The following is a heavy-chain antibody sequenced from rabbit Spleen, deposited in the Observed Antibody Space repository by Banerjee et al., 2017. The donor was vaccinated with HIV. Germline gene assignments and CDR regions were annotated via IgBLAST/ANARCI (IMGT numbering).Heavy chain of an antibody. CDR3: ARGSATMTMVITGFYFNL. Sequence: QSLEESGGDLVKPGASLTLTCTASGVSFSANSYMCWVRQAPGKGLECIACIYGGVIGSTYYATWAKGRFTISKTSSTTVTLQMTSLTAADTATYFCARGSATMTMVITGFYFNLWGQGTLVT. D-gene: IGHD2-1*01. J-gene: IGHJ4*01. V-gene: IGHV1S40*01. CDR2: IYGGVIGST. CDR1: GVSFSANSY.